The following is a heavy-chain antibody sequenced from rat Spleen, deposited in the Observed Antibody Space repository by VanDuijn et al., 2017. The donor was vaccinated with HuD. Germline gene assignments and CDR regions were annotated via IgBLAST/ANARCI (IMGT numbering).Heavy chain of an antibody. D-gene: IGHD1-11*01. V-gene: IGHV5-25*01. CDR2: ISTGGGGT. CDR1: GFTFSIYD. J-gene: IGHJ2*01. CDR3: ARQRGGEAPYFDY. Sequence: EVQLVESGGGLVQPGRSLKLSCAASGFTFSIYDMAWVRQAPTKGLEWIATISTGGGGTYYPDSVKGRFTISRDNAKSTLYLQMDSLRSEDTASYYCARQRGGEAPYFDYWGQGVMVTVSS.